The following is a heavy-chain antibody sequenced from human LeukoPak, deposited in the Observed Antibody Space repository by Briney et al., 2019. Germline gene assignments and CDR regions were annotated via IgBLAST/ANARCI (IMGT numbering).Heavy chain of an antibody. CDR1: GFTFSSYG. Sequence: GGSLRLSCAASGFTFSSYGMHWVRQAPGKGLEWGAVIWYDGSNKFYADSVKGRFTISRDNSKNALYLQMNSLRAEDTAVYYCAKDHMIVVVITRGIDYWGQGTLVTVSS. D-gene: IGHD3-22*01. V-gene: IGHV3-30*02. CDR3: AKDHMIVVVITRGIDY. CDR2: IWYDGSNK. J-gene: IGHJ4*02.